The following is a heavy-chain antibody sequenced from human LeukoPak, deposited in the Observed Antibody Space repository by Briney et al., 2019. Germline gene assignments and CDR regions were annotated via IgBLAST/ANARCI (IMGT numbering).Heavy chain of an antibody. D-gene: IGHD1-26*01. V-gene: IGHV3-23*01. J-gene: IGHJ4*02. CDR3: AKDFLVGITVLFDS. Sequence: PGGSLRLSCAASGFTFSSYAMSWVRQAPGKGLEWVSAISTGGGSTYYADSVKGRFTISRDNSNNTLYLQMNSLRVEDTAIYYCAKDFLVGITVLFDSWGQGTLVTVSS. CDR1: GFTFSSYA. CDR2: ISTGGGST.